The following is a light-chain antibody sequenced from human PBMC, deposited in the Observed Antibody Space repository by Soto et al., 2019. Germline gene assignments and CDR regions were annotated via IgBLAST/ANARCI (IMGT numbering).Light chain of an antibody. Sequence: EIIMTQSPATLSVSPGERVTLSCRASQGVGSTLAWYRQQPGQAPRLLIYDAYIRASGVPARFSGSGSGTDFTLTIIRLEPEDFAVYYCQQYDISPWTFGQGTKVDIK. CDR3: QQYDISPWT. CDR1: QGVGST. V-gene: IGKV3-15*01. CDR2: DAY. J-gene: IGKJ1*01.